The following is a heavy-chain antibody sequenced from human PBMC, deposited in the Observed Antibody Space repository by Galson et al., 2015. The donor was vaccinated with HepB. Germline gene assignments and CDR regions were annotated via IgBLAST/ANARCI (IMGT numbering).Heavy chain of an antibody. D-gene: IGHD3-16*01. Sequence: SVKVSCKASGGTFSHYGITWVRQAPGEGPEWMGGITLTFGTTDYGQKFQGRLTITADKSTSTSYMELRSLTSEDTAVYYCARLGLTFGGVGGLDVWGQGTTVIVSS. CDR3: ARLGLTFGGVGGLDV. J-gene: IGHJ6*02. V-gene: IGHV1-69*06. CDR1: GGTFSHYG. CDR2: ITLTFGTT.